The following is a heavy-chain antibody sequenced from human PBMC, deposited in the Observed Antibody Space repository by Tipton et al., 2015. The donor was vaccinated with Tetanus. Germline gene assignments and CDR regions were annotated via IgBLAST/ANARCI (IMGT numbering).Heavy chain of an antibody. V-gene: IGHV3-7*03. CDR1: GFTFSSYW. J-gene: IGHJ4*02. Sequence: SLRLSCAASGFTFSSYWMSWVRQAPGKGLEWVANIKQDGTDYRYVDPVKGRFTISRDNAKNSLYLQMNSLSADDTAVYYCGKQNGGRWVVDHWGQGTLVTVSS. CDR2: IKQDGTDY. D-gene: IGHD4-23*01. CDR3: GKQNGGRWVVDH.